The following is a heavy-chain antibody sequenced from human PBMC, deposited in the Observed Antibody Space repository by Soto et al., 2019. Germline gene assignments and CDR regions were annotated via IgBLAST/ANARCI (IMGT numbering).Heavy chain of an antibody. J-gene: IGHJ4*02. V-gene: IGHV1-18*01. CDR1: GYTFTSYG. CDR2: ISAYNGNT. CDR3: ATHYGSGSYYNV. Sequence: ASVKVSCKASGYTFTSYGISWVRQAPGQGLEWMGWISAYNGNTNYAQKFQGWVTMTRDTSISTAYMELSRLRSDDTAVYYCATHYGSGSYYNVWGQGTLVTVSS. D-gene: IGHD3-10*01.